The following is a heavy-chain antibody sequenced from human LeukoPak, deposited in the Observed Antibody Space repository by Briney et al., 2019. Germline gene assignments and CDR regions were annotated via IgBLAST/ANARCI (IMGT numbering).Heavy chain of an antibody. CDR3: AKDPTVTTLGYMDV. CDR1: GFTFSSYA. D-gene: IGHD4-17*01. J-gene: IGHJ6*03. CDR2: ISGSGGST. Sequence: PGGSLRLSCAASGFTFSSYAMIWVRQAPGKGLEWVSAISGSGGSTFYADSVKGRFTISRDNSKNTLYLQMNSLRAEDTAVYYCAKDPTVTTLGYMDVWGKGTTVTVSS. V-gene: IGHV3-23*01.